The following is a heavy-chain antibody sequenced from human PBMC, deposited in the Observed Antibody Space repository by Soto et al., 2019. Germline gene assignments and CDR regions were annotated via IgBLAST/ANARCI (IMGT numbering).Heavy chain of an antibody. J-gene: IGHJ5*02. CDR3: ARSDCSSGSCPNWFDP. Sequence: ASVKVSCKASGYTFTSYGISWVRQAPGQGLEWMGWISAYNGNTNYAQKLQGRVTMTTDTSTSTAYMELRSLRPEDTAVYFCARSDCSSGSCPNWFDPWGQGTPVTVSS. V-gene: IGHV1-18*01. CDR1: GYTFTSYG. D-gene: IGHD2-15*01. CDR2: ISAYNGNT.